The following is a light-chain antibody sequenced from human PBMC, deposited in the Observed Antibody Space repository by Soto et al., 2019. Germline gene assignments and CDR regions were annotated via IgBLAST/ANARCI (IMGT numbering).Light chain of an antibody. CDR3: QQYGSSPIT. CDR1: QSVSNNY. J-gene: IGKJ5*01. Sequence: ENMVRPSPRTLYQSPGDRATFSCMASQSVSNNYLAWYQQKPGQAPRLLIYGASNRATGIPDRFSGSGSGTDFTLTISRLEPEDFALYYCQQYGSSPITFGQGTRLEIK. CDR2: GAS. V-gene: IGKV3-20*01.